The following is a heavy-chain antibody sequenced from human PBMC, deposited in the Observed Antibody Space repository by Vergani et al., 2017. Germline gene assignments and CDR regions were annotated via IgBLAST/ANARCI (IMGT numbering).Heavy chain of an antibody. V-gene: IGHV4-38-2*02. Sequence: QVQLKESGPGLVKPSETLSLTCTVSNFFISSNAYYWGWIRQAPGRGLEWIGSLHHNGATSHNPSLRSRVTMSVDTSKNQFSLGLNSVTAADTAIYYCARDERRPWSNSWARFEYWGRGIPVTVSS. CDR2: LHHNGAT. CDR1: NFFISSNAYY. D-gene: IGHD6-13*01. CDR3: ARDERRPWSNSWARFEY. J-gene: IGHJ4*02.